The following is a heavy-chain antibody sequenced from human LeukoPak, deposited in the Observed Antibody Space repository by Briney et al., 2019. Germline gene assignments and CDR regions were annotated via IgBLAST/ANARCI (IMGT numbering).Heavy chain of an antibody. J-gene: IGHJ3*02. CDR1: GGTFSSYA. D-gene: IGHD5-12*01. V-gene: IGHV1-69*19. Sequence: ASVKVSCKASGGTFSSYAISWVRQAPGQGLEWMGGIIPIFGTANYAQKFQGRVTITADESTSTAYMELSSLRSEDTAVYYCARTGYSGYEPDAFDIWGQGTMVTVSS. CDR3: ARTGYSGYEPDAFDI. CDR2: IIPIFGTA.